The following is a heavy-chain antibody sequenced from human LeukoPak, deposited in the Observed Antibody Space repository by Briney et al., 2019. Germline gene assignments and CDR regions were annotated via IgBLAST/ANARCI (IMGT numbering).Heavy chain of an antibody. D-gene: IGHD6-13*01. Sequence: GGSLRLSCAASGFTFSSNAMSWVRQAPGKGLEWVSAISGSGGSTNYADSVRGRFTVSRDDSKNTLYLQMNSLRAEDTAVYYSAKGYSSGWYYFDYWGQGTLVTVSS. CDR1: GFTFSSNA. CDR3: AKGYSSGWYYFDY. J-gene: IGHJ4*02. CDR2: ISGSGGST. V-gene: IGHV3-23*01.